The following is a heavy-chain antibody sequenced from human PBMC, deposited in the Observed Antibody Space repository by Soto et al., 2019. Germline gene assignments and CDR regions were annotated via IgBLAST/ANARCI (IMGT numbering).Heavy chain of an antibody. D-gene: IGHD3-10*01. CDR3: SRETLWFGESLKS. CDR1: GFTFGSYW. J-gene: IGHJ4*01. CDR2: INGDGSIT. Sequence: EVQLVESGGGSAQTGGSLRISCAASGFTFGSYWMDWVRQAPGKGLVWVSRINGDGSITTYADSVKGRFTISRDRVGNTLYLQMNNLRADDTAVYYCSRETLWFGESLKSRGRGTLVTVSS. V-gene: IGHV3-74*01.